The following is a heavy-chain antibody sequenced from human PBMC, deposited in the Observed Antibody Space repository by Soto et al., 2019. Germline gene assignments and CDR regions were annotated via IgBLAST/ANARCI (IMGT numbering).Heavy chain of an antibody. J-gene: IGHJ4*02. V-gene: IGHV3-48*02. Sequence: EVQLVESGGGLVQPGGSLRLSCAASGFTFSSFSMNWVRQAPGRGLEWISYIGAAVRPISYADSVKGRFAISRDNAQNSLSLQMDSLRDEDTAVYYCARDLGWAFDSWGQGALVTVSS. D-gene: IGHD6-19*01. CDR2: IGAAVRPI. CDR1: GFTFSSFS. CDR3: ARDLGWAFDS.